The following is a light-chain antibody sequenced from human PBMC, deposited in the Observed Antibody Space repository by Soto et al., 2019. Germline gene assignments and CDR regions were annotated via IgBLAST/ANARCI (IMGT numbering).Light chain of an antibody. Sequence: EIVMTQSPATLSVSPGERATLSCRASQSVSSNLAWYQQKPGQAPRLLIYGASTRATGSPARFSGSGSGTNFTLTINSLQSEDFAVYYCQQYNNWPPITFGQGTKLAIK. J-gene: IGKJ2*01. CDR3: QQYNNWPPIT. CDR1: QSVSSN. V-gene: IGKV3-15*01. CDR2: GAS.